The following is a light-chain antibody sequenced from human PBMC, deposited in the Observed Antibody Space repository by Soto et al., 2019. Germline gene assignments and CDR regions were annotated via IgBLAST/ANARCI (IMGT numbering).Light chain of an antibody. CDR1: QNIRGNE. J-gene: IGKJ1*01. CDR3: QEYGTSAPWT. CDR2: RGS. V-gene: IGKV3-20*01. Sequence: EVVLTQSPGTLSLSPGERATLSCRASQNIRGNELAWYQQKPGQAPRLLIYRGSSRATGIPDRFSGRGSGTDFTLTISRLEPEDFPGYYCQEYGTSAPWTFGQGTKVEIK.